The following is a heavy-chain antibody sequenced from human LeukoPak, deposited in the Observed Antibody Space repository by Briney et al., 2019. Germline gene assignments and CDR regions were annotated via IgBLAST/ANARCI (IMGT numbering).Heavy chain of an antibody. V-gene: IGHV4-38-2*01. Sequence: PSETLPLTCAVSGYSISSGYYWGWIRQPPGKGLEWIGSIYHSGSTYYNPSLKSRVTISVDTSKNQFSLKLSSVTAADTAVYYCARSHGNYGDYYMDVWGKGTTVTVSS. CDR2: IYHSGST. CDR3: ARSHGNYGDYYMDV. D-gene: IGHD4-17*01. CDR1: GYSISSGYY. J-gene: IGHJ6*03.